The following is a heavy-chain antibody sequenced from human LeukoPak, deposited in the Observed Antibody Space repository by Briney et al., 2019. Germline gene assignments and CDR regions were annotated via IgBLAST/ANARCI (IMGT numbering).Heavy chain of an antibody. CDR2: IYYSGST. J-gene: IGHJ5*02. D-gene: IGHD6-19*01. V-gene: IGHV4-39*07. CDR3: ARSSSGWSPRFDP. CDR1: GGSISSSSYY. Sequence: SETLSLTCTVSGGSISSSSYYWGWIRQPPGKGLGWIGSIYYSGSTYYNPSLKSRVTISVDTSKNQFSLKLSSVTAADTAVYYCARSSSGWSPRFDPWGQGTLVTVSS.